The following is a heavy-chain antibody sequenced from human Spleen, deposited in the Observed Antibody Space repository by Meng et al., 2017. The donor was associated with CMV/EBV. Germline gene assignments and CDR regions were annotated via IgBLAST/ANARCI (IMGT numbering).Heavy chain of an antibody. CDR1: GATSSSFD. CDR3: ARNGDAYSFDI. D-gene: IGHD7-27*01. V-gene: IGHV4-59*01. CDR2: VTYSGST. J-gene: IGHJ3*02. Sequence: LTGDGGGATSSSFDWSWRRPPTGEGLEWIGYVTYSGSTNYNPALKSRVTISLDTSKNQFSLKLSSVTDTDTAVYYGARNGDAYSFDIWGQGTMVTVS.